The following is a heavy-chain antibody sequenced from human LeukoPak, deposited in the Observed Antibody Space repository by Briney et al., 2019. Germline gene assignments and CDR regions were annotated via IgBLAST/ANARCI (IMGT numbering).Heavy chain of an antibody. J-gene: IGHJ4*02. CDR3: AKDRDIVVVPAAIQGFDY. Sequence: GGSLRLSCAASGFTVSSNYMSWVRQAPGKGLEWVSVIYSGGSTYYADSVKGRFTISRDNSKNTLYLQMNSLRAEDTAVYYCAKDRDIVVVPAAIQGFDYWGQGTLVTVSS. CDR1: GFTVSSNY. CDR2: IYSGGST. V-gene: IGHV3-53*01. D-gene: IGHD2-2*01.